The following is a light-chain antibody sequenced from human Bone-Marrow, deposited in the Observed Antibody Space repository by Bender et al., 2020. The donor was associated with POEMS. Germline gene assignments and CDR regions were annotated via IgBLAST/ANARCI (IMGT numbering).Light chain of an antibody. CDR3: SSYTSSSTFVV. CDR2: EVF. CDR1: TNNY. J-gene: IGLJ2*01. V-gene: IGLV2-8*01. Sequence: QSVLTQPPSASGSPGQSVTISCSGSTNNYVSWYQHHPDQAPKLIIYEVFKRPSGVPDRFSGSKSGNTASLTISGLQAEDEADYYCSSYTSSSTFVVFGGGTKLTVL.